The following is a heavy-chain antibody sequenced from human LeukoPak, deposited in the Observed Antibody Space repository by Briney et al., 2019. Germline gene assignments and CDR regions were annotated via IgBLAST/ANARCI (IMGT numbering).Heavy chain of an antibody. V-gene: IGHV3-33*01. Sequence: GGSLRLSCAGSGFTFSHYGTYWVRQAPGKGLELVAAIWHDGSKQLYRDAVKGRFTISRDDSKNTVFLQMNSLRAEDTAVYFCARDLSYGSGEFWGQGTLVTVSS. D-gene: IGHD3-10*01. CDR3: ARDLSYGSGEF. J-gene: IGHJ4*02. CDR1: GFTFSHYG. CDR2: IWHDGSKQ.